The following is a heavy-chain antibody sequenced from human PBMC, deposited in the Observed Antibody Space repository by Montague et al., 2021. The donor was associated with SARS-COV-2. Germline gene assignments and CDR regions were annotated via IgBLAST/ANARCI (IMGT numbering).Heavy chain of an antibody. CDR3: AKDPHYDFWSGYYLDY. D-gene: IGHD3-3*01. J-gene: IGHJ4*02. CDR1: GFTFSSYA. CDR2: ISGSGGST. V-gene: IGHV3-23*01. Sequence: SLRLSCAASGFTFSSYAMSWVRQAPGKGLEWVSAISGSGGSTYYADSVXGRFTISRDNSKNTLYLQMNSLRAEDTAVYYCAKDPHYDFWSGYYLDYWGQGTLVTVSS.